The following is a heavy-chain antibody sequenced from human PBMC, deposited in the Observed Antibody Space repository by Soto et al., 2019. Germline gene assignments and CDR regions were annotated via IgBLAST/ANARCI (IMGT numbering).Heavy chain of an antibody. Sequence: PSETLSLTFTVSGAAFTDGSLFWGVSRHSPVTGVECIASTYIGGMTYYNPSLRSRVTISVDTSKSQFSLMLNSVTAADTAVYQCATATETFSTAGYYVNWFDPWGHGTLVTVSS. CDR3: ATATETFSTAGYYVNWFDP. V-gene: IGHV4-39*01. J-gene: IGHJ5*02. CDR1: GAAFTDGSLF. CDR2: TYIGGMT. D-gene: IGHD3-22*01.